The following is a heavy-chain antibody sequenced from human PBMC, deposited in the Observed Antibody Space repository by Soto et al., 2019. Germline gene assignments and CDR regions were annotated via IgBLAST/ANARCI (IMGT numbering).Heavy chain of an antibody. CDR2: IDDTGGYK. J-gene: IGHJ4*02. Sequence: EVQLEESGGNLVQPGGSLRLSCSASGFTFSRFAMHWVRQAPGKGLEYISSIDDTGGYKPYADSVKGRFTISRDNSKNTLYLQMSSLRPEDTAVYYCVKDHGTAMVRGGLDSWGQGALVTVSS. CDR3: VKDHGTAMVRGGLDS. CDR1: GFTFSRFA. V-gene: IGHV3-64D*06. D-gene: IGHD3-10*01.